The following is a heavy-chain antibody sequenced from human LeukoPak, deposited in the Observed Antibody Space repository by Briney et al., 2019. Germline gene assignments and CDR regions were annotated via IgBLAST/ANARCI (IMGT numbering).Heavy chain of an antibody. J-gene: IGHJ4*02. V-gene: IGHV3-21*01. Sequence: GESLRLSCAASGFASSTYSMNWVRQPPGKGLEWVSSISISGTYTTHSDSVKCRFTISRDNAKNSVYLQMNSLRAEDTAVYYCAGRGCTNGLCHFDYWGQGTLVTASA. CDR2: ISISGTYT. CDR1: GFASSTYS. CDR3: AGRGCTNGLCHFDY. D-gene: IGHD2-8*01.